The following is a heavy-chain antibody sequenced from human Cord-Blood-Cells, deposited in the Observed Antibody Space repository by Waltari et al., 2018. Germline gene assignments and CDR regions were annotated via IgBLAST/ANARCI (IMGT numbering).Heavy chain of an antibody. CDR2: INSDGSST. Sequence: EVQLVESGGGLVQPGGSLRLSCTASGFTFSSYWRDWVRQAPGKGLVWVSRINSDGSSTSYADSVKGRFTISRDNTKNTLYLQMNSLRAEDTAVYYCARGMVRGVISSFDYWGQGTLVTVSS. V-gene: IGHV3-74*01. CDR3: ARGMVRGVISSFDY. CDR1: GFTFSSYW. D-gene: IGHD3-10*01. J-gene: IGHJ4*02.